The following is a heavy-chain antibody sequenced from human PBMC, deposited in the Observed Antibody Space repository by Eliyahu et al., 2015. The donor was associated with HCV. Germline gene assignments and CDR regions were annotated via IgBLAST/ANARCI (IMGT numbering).Heavy chain of an antibody. CDR3: TTGAPGGFDYYLDV. CDR1: GFTFSKAW. D-gene: IGHD3-10*01. Sequence: EVQLVESGGGLVKLGGPLDXSCAASGFTFSKAWMSWVRQAPGKGLEWVGRIKSKTDGGTTDYAAPVKGRFTISRDDSKSTLYLQMNSLKTEDTAVYYCTTGAPGGFDYYLDVWGQGTTVTVSS. J-gene: IGHJ6*03. CDR2: IKSKTDGGTT. V-gene: IGHV3-15*01.